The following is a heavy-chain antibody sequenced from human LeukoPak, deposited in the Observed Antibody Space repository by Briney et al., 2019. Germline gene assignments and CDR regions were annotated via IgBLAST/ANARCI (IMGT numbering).Heavy chain of an antibody. CDR2: IYYSGST. J-gene: IGHJ4*02. CDR1: GGSISSYY. CDR3: ARHQGGSGSYYTIFAY. V-gene: IGHV4-59*08. Sequence: SETLSLTCTVSGGSISSYYWSWIRQPPGKGLEWIGYIYYSGSTNYNPSLKSRVTISVDTSKNQFSLKLSSVTAADTAVYYCARHQGGSGSYYTIFAYWGQGTLVTVSS. D-gene: IGHD3-10*01.